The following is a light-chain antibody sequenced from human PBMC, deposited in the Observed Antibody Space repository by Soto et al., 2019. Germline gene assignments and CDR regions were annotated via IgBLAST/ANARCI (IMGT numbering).Light chain of an antibody. CDR2: EGT. CDR1: SSDIGTYNL. CDR3: CAYVGSKIVV. V-gene: IGLV2-23*01. J-gene: IGLJ2*01. Sequence: QSALTQPASVSGSPGQSITISCTGTSSDIGTYNLVSWYQQHPGKVPKLMIYEGTKRPSGVTNRFSGSTSGNTATLTISGLQTEDEADYCCAYVGSKIVVFGRGTKLTVL.